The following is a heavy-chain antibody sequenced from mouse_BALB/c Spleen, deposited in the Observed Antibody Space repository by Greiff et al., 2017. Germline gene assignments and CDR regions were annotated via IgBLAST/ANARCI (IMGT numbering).Heavy chain of an antibody. CDR3: ARSDDDYFDY. CDR1: GFTFSSFG. J-gene: IGHJ2*01. V-gene: IGHV5-17*02. CDR2: ISSGSSTI. D-gene: IGHD2-12*01. Sequence: EVKVEESGGGLVQPGGSRKLSCAASGFTFSSFGMHWVRQAPEKGLEWVAYISSGSSTIYYADTVKGRFTISRDNPKNTLFLQMTSLRSEDTAMYYCARSDDDYFDYWGQGTTLTVSS.